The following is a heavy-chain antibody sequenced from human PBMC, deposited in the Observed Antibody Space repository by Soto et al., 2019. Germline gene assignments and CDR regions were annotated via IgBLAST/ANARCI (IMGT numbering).Heavy chain of an antibody. J-gene: IGHJ4*02. CDR3: ARLRGIQLWLNPDYFDY. V-gene: IGHV4-59*08. D-gene: IGHD5-18*01. CDR2: IYYSGST. Sequence: SETLSLTCTVSGGSISSYYWSWIRQPPGKGLEWIGYIYYSGSTNYSPSLKSRVTISLDTFKNQFSLKLSSVTAADTAVYYCARLRGIQLWLNPDYFDYWGQGTLVTVSS. CDR1: GGSISSYY.